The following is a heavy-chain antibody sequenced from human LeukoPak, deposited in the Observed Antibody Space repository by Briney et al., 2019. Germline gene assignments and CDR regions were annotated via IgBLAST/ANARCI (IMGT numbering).Heavy chain of an antibody. J-gene: IGHJ4*02. CDR2: INPNSGGT. Sequence: GASVKVSCKASGYTFTGYYMHWVRQAPGQGLEWMGWINPNSGGTNYAQKFQGRVTMTRDTSISTAYMELSRLRSDDTAVYYCARLPINYYDSSGYPFDYWGQGTLVTVPS. CDR3: ARLPINYYDSSGYPFDY. CDR1: GYTFTGYY. V-gene: IGHV1-2*02. D-gene: IGHD3-22*01.